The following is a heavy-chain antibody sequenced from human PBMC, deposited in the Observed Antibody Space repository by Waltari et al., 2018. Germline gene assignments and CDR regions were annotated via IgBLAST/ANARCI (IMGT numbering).Heavy chain of an antibody. Sequence: EVQLVESGGGVVQSGGSLSLSCSASGFIFSNYAMHWVRQAPGKGLEYVSAISNNGDTTYYIDSVKGRFSISRDNSKNTLYLQVNSLTTEDSAVYYCVKLSSDIWGQGTRVTVSS. V-gene: IGHV3-64D*08. CDR1: GFIFSNYA. CDR2: ISNNGDTT. J-gene: IGHJ4*02. CDR3: VKLSSDI. D-gene: IGHD3-16*02.